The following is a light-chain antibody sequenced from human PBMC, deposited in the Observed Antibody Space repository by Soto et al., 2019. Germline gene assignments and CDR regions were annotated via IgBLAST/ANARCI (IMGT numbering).Light chain of an antibody. CDR2: DDT. Sequence: SSELTQPPSVSVAPGQTARITCGGANIGSKSVHWYQQRPGQAPFLVVYDDTDRPSGIPERFSGSNSGNTATLTISRVEVGDEADYYCQVWESFSDLHVVFGGGTKLTVL. CDR3: QVWESFSDLHVV. V-gene: IGLV3-21*02. CDR1: NIGSKS. J-gene: IGLJ2*01.